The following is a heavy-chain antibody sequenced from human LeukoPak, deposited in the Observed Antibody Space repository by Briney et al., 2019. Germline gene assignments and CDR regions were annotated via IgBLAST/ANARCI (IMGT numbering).Heavy chain of an antibody. CDR2: ISAYNGNT. D-gene: IGHD5-12*01. CDR1: GYTFTSYG. V-gene: IGHV1-18*01. J-gene: IGHJ4*02. Sequence: GASVKVSCKASGYTFTSYGISWVRQAPGQGLEWMGWISAYNGNTNYAQKLQGRVTMTTDTSTSTAYMELRSLRSDDTAVYYCAGGYSGYDSGGSLGYWGQGTLVTVSS. CDR3: AGGYSGYDSGGSLGY.